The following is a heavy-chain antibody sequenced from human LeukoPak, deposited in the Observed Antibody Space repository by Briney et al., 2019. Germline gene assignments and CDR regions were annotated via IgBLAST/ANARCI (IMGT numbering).Heavy chain of an antibody. J-gene: IGHJ4*02. Sequence: GGSLRLSCAASGFTVSSYGMHWVRQAPGKGLEWVAALWYDGSIQYYADSVKGRFTISRDNSKNTLYLQMDSLRAEDTAVYYCARAGYCSGGSCYGSDYWGQGTLVSVAS. V-gene: IGHV3-33*01. D-gene: IGHD2-15*01. CDR2: LWYDGSIQ. CDR3: ARAGYCSGGSCYGSDY. CDR1: GFTVSSYG.